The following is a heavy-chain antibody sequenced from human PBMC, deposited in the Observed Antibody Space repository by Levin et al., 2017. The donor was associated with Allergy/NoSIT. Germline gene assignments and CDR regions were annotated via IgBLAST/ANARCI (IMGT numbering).Heavy chain of an antibody. J-gene: IGHJ4*02. CDR2: IYHNGDT. Sequence: LSQTLSLTCTVSGASISTYYWSWIRQSPGKGLEWIGYIYHNGDTRYNPSLKSRVTISVDTSKNQFSLKLNSVTAADTAVYHCARDGYNAIDSWGQGTLVTVSS. CDR3: ARDGYNAIDS. CDR1: GASISTYY. V-gene: IGHV4-59*12. D-gene: IGHD5-24*01.